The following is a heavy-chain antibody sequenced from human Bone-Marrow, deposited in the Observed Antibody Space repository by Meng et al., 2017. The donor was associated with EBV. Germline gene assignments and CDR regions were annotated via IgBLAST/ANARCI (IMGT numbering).Heavy chain of an antibody. CDR3: AKDLDLYFDY. CDR2: ISYDGSNK. J-gene: IGHJ4*02. Sequence: QGQLGEAGGGVVQPGRSLRLSCAASGFTFSSYGMHWLRQAPGKGLEWVAVISYDGSNKYYADSVKGRFTIPRDNSKNTLYLQMNSLRAEDTAVYYCAKDLDLYFDYWGQGTLVTVSS. V-gene: IGHV3-30*18. CDR1: GFTFSSYG.